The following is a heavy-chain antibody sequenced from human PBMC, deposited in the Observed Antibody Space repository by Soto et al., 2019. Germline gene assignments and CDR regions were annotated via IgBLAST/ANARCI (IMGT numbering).Heavy chain of an antibody. CDR2: INPNSGGT. D-gene: IGHD5-12*01. CDR1: GYTFTGYY. V-gene: IGHV1-2*04. Sequence: GASVEVSCTASGYTFTGYYMHWARQAPGQGLEWMGWINPNSGGTNYAQKFQGWVTMTRDTSISTAYMELSRLRSDDTAVYYCARGEMATDDYYYYYGMDVWGQGTTVTVSS. J-gene: IGHJ6*02. CDR3: ARGEMATDDYYYYYGMDV.